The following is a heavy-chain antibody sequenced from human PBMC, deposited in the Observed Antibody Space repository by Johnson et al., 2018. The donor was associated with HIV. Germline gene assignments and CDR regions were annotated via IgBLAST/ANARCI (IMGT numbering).Heavy chain of an antibody. CDR1: GFTFSSYA. J-gene: IGHJ3*02. CDR2: ISYDGSNK. CDR3: AKDRLAMGILDI. Sequence: QEQLVESGGGVVQPGRSLRLSCAASGFTFSSYAMHWVRQAPGKGLEWVAVISYDGSNKYYADSVKGRFTISRDNSKNTLYLQMNSLRAEDTAVYYCAKDRLAMGILDIWGQGTVVIVSS. V-gene: IGHV3-30*18. D-gene: IGHD5-18*01.